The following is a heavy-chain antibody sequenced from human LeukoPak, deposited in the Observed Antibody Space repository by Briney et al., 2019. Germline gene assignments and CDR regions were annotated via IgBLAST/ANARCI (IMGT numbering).Heavy chain of an antibody. J-gene: IGHJ4*02. D-gene: IGHD2-21*01. CDR1: GFIFSSYS. V-gene: IGHV3-30*04. CDR2: LSSDGRNK. Sequence: PGGSLRLSCAASGFIFSSYSIHWVRQAPGKGLEWVSVLSSDGRNKFYADSVKGRFTISRDNSKNTLYLQMSSLRIDDTAVYYFARDRAYCGDDVPFFDSWGQGSLVTVSP. CDR3: ARDRAYCGDDVPFFDS.